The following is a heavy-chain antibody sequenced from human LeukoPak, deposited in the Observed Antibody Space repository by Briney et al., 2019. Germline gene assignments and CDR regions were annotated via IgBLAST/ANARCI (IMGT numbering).Heavy chain of an antibody. CDR3: ARDGRCGGDCYAS. CDR1: GFTFGSHA. J-gene: IGHJ4*02. D-gene: IGHD2-21*02. CDR2: ISDDGSNK. V-gene: IGHV3-30-3*01. Sequence: PGGSLRLSCAASGFTFGSHAMHWVRQAPGKGLEWVAFISDDGSNKDYADSVKGRFTISRDNAKNALYLQMNSLRVEDTAVYYCARDGRCGGDCYASWGQGTLVTVSS.